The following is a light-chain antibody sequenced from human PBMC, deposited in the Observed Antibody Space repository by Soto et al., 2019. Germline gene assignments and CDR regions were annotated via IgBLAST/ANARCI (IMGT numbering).Light chain of an antibody. J-gene: IGKJ1*01. CDR3: QQYNNWPWT. CDR1: QSVSSN. CDR2: GAS. V-gene: IGKV3-15*01. Sequence: ERVMTQSPGTLSVSPGERATLSCRASQSVSSNLAWYQQKPGQAPRLLIYGASTRATGIPARFSGSESGTAFPLTISSLQSEDFAVYYCQQYNNWPWTFGQGTKVEIK.